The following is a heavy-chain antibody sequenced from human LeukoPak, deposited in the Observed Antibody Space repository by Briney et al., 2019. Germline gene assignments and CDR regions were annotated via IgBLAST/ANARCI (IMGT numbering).Heavy chain of an antibody. Sequence: GGSLRLSCVASGFAFSTYWMMWVRQIPGKGLEWVANINQDGSEKYYVDSVKGRFTVSRDNAKNSLYLQMNSLRDEDTAVYYCGTRAYWGQGTPVTVSS. J-gene: IGHJ4*02. V-gene: IGHV3-7*01. CDR1: GFAFSTYW. CDR2: INQDGSEK. CDR3: GTRAY.